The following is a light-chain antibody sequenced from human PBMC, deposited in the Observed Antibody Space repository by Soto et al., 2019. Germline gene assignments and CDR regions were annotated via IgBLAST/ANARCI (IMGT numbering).Light chain of an antibody. Sequence: QSVLTQPPSASGSPGQSVTISCTGTSSDVGGYNYVSWYQQHPGKAPKLMIYEVSKRPSGVPDRFSGSKSGNTASLTVSGLQAEDEADYYCNSYAGKGVFGGGNKLTVL. CDR2: EVS. J-gene: IGLJ2*01. V-gene: IGLV2-8*01. CDR1: SSDVGGYNY. CDR3: NSYAGKGV.